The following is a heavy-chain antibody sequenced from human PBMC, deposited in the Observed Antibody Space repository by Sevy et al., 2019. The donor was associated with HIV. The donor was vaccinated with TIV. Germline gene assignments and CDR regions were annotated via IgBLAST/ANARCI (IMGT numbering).Heavy chain of an antibody. D-gene: IGHD4-17*01. CDR1: GYTFTSYG. CDR3: ARDQLILLTTLTRDAFDI. CDR2: ISAYNGNT. J-gene: IGHJ3*02. Sequence: ASVKVSCKASGYTFTSYGISWVRQAPGQGLEWMGWISAYNGNTNYAQKLQGRVTMTTDTSTSTAYMELRSLRSDDTAVYYCARDQLILLTTLTRDAFDIWGQGTMVTVSS. V-gene: IGHV1-18*04.